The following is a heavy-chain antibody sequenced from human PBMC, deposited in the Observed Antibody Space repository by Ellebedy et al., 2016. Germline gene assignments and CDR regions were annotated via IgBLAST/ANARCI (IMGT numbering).Heavy chain of an antibody. D-gene: IGHD3-10*01. CDR3: ARDYAAGSYYTAS. V-gene: IGHV3-30*03. CDR2: ISYDGSKT. Sequence: GESLKIPCAAAGFTFRSYAMHWVRQSPGKGLQWVAGISYDGSKTYYVESLKGRFNISRDNSKDTLFLQISSLRGEDTAVYYCARDYAAGSYYTASWGQGTQVTVSA. CDR1: GFTFRSYA. J-gene: IGHJ4*02.